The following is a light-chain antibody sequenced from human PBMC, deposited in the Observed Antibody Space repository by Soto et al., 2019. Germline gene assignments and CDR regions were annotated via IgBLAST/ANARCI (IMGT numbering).Light chain of an antibody. J-gene: IGKJ5*01. CDR1: QNIDNK. Sequence: EIVLTQSPATLSVSPGERATLSCRASQNIDNKLVWYQQKPGQAPSLLLSNAVTRAPGIPARFSGSGFGTEFTLSISSLLPEDFSVYYCQPYQSWRPITFGQGTRLEI. V-gene: IGKV3-15*01. CDR2: NAV. CDR3: QPYQSWRPIT.